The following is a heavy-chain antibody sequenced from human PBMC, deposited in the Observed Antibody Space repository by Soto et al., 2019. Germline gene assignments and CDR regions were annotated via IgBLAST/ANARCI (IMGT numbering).Heavy chain of an antibody. CDR3: ARVSGWSCFDY. CDR1: GYTFTSYY. Sequence: QVQLVQSGAEVKKPGASVKVSCKASGYTFTSYYMHWVRQAPGQGLEWMGIINPSGGSTSYAQKFQGRVTMTRETPTGTVYMELRSLDSEDPAVYYCARVSGWSCFDYWGKGTLVTVS. V-gene: IGHV1-46*01. D-gene: IGHD6-13*01. J-gene: IGHJ4*02. CDR2: INPSGGST.